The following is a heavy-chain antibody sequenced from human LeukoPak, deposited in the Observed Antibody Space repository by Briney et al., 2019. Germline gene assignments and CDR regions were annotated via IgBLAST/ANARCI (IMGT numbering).Heavy chain of an antibody. CDR2: ISYDGSNK. Sequence: GRSLRLSCAASGFTFSSYAMHWVRQAPGKGLEWVAVISYDGSNKYYADSVKGRFTISRDNSKNTLYLQMNSLRAEDTAVYYCARSLLRFLDYWGQGTLVTVSS. J-gene: IGHJ4*02. D-gene: IGHD3-3*01. CDR1: GFTFSSYA. V-gene: IGHV3-30-3*01. CDR3: ARSLLRFLDY.